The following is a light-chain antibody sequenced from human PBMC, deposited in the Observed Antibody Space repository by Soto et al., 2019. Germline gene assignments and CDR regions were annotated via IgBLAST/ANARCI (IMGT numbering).Light chain of an antibody. CDR3: CSYAGGYTLGV. V-gene: IGLV2-11*01. CDR2: DVT. CDR1: SSDVGGYNY. J-gene: IGLJ2*01. Sequence: QSVLAQPRSVSGSPGQSVTISCTGTSSDVGGYNYVSWYQQHPGKAPKLMIYDVTKRPSGVPDRFFGSKSGNTASLTISGLQAEDEADYYCCSYAGGYTLGVFGGGTKLTVL.